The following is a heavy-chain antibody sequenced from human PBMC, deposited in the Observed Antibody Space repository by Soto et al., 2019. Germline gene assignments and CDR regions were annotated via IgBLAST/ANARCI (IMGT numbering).Heavy chain of an antibody. Sequence: SETLSLTCSVSGVTLSSGGYSWSWIRQSPGKGRGWLGYISHLEPTTYNPSFKTRLSLHMDRTRNHFSLSLSSMTAAGQAVYYGARGGGYDSFDFWGQGIQVTVSS. CDR3: ARGGGYDSFDF. CDR2: ISHLEPT. J-gene: IGHJ4*02. D-gene: IGHD2-15*01. V-gene: IGHV4-30-2*06. CDR1: GVTLSSGGYS.